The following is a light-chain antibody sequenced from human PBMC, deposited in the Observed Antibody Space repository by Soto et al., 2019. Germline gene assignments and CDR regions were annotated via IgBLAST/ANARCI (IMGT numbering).Light chain of an antibody. CDR3: QQYGSSPIT. CDR1: QNVSSSY. J-gene: IGKJ5*01. CDR2: GAS. Sequence: EIVLTQSPGTLSLSPGERATLSCRASQNVSSSYVAWYQQKPGQAPRLVLYGASSRAIGIPDRFSGGGSGTDFTLTISRLEPDDFAVYYCQQYGSSPITFGQGTRLEIK. V-gene: IGKV3-20*01.